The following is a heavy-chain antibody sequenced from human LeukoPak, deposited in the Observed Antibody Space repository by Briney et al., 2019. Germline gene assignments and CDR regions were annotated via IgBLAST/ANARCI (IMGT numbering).Heavy chain of an antibody. CDR3: ARRYCSGGSCYFDY. V-gene: IGHV4-39*07. Sequence: SETLSLTCTVSGGSISSSSYYWGWIRQPPGKGLEWIGSIYYSGSTYYNPSLKSRVTMSVDTSKNQFSLKLSSVTAADTAVYYCARRYCSGGSCYFDYWGQGTLVTVSS. CDR2: IYYSGST. CDR1: GGSISSSSYY. J-gene: IGHJ4*02. D-gene: IGHD2-15*01.